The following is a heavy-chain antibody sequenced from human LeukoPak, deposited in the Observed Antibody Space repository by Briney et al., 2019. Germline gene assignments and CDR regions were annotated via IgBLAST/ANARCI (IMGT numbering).Heavy chain of an antibody. Sequence: PGGSLRLSCAASGCTFSRYGMHWVRQAPGKRLEWLAVIWYDGSKEYYIDSVKGRFTISRDNSRNTLSLQMNSLRAEDTAVYHYARYNGPLDAFDIWGLGTMVTVSS. CDR3: ARYNGPLDAFDI. V-gene: IGHV3-33*01. J-gene: IGHJ3*02. CDR1: GCTFSRYG. CDR2: IWYDGSKE. D-gene: IGHD2-8*01.